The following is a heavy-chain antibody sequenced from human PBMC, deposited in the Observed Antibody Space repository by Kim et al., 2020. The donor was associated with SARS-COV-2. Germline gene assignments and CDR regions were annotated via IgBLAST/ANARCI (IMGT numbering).Heavy chain of an antibody. V-gene: IGHV4-59*08. Sequence: SETLSLTCTVSGASISSYYWSWVRQPPGKGLEWIGYIFSSGSTSYNPSLMSRVTISLDTSKNHFSLRLSSVTAADTAVYYCARHVSGRIVGRTPPYLDYWGQGTLVTVSS. CDR3: ARHVSGRIVGRTPPYLDY. J-gene: IGHJ4*02. CDR2: IFSSGST. D-gene: IGHD1-26*01. CDR1: GASISSYY.